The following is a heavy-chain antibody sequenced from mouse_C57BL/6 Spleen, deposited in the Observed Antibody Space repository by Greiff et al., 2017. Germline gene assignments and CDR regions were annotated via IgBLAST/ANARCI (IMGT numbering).Heavy chain of an antibody. D-gene: IGHD2-3*01. CDR2: IYPGDGDT. CDR3: APDGYYSWFAY. V-gene: IGHV1-82*01. CDR1: GYAFSSSW. J-gene: IGHJ3*01. Sequence: QVQLQQSGPELVKPGASVKISCKASGYAFSSSWMNWVKQRPGKGLEWIGRIYPGDGDTNYNGKFKGKATLTADKSSSTAYMQLSSLTSEDSAVYFCAPDGYYSWFAYWGQGTLVTVSA.